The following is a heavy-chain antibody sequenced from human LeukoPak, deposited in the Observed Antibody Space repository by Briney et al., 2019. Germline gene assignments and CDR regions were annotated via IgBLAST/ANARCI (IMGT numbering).Heavy chain of an antibody. V-gene: IGHV3-9*01. CDR2: ISWNSGSI. CDR1: GFTFDDYA. Sequence: GRSLRLSCAASGFTFDDYAMHWVRQAPGKGLEWVSGISWNSGSIGYADSVKGRLTISRDNDKTSLYLQMNSLRAEDTALYYCAKDIGVSSSWYSYYYYGMDVWGQGTTVTVSS. J-gene: IGHJ6*02. CDR3: AKDIGVSSSWYSYYYYGMDV. D-gene: IGHD6-13*01.